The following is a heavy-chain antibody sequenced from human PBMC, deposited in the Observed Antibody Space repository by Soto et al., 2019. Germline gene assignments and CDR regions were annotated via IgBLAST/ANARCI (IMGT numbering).Heavy chain of an antibody. Sequence: VASVKVSCKASGYTFTSYGISWVLEAPGQGLEWMGWISAYNGNTNYAQKLQGRVTMTTDTSTSTAYMELRSLRSDDTAVYYCARDLDSSGYYSHFDYWGQGTPVTVSA. D-gene: IGHD3-22*01. CDR1: GYTFTSYG. CDR2: ISAYNGNT. J-gene: IGHJ4*02. CDR3: ARDLDSSGYYSHFDY. V-gene: IGHV1-18*01.